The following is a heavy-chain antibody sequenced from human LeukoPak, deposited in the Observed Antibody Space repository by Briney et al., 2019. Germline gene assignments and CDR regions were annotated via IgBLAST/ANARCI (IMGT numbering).Heavy chain of an antibody. Sequence: SDTLSLTXTVSGGSLSSSSYYWGWIRQPPAKGVESIGSIYYSGSTYYNPSHKSRVTISEDTSKNQFSLKLSSVTAADTAVYYCARAEWLHWFDPWGQGTLVTVSS. D-gene: IGHD3-3*01. V-gene: IGHV4-39*01. CDR3: ARAEWLHWFDP. CDR2: IYYSGST. CDR1: GGSLSSSSYY. J-gene: IGHJ5*02.